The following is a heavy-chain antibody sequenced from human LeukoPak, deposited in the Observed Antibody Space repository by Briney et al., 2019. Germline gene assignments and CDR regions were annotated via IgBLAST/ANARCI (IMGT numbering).Heavy chain of an antibody. V-gene: IGHV4-59*01. Sequence: ASETLSLTCTVYGGSISSDYWSWIRQPPGKGLEWIGYIYYSGSTNYNPSLKSRVTISVDTSKNQFSLKLSSVTAADTAVYYCARRRSIAAAGAYFDYWGQGTLVTVSS. J-gene: IGHJ4*02. CDR2: IYYSGST. CDR3: ARRRSIAAAGAYFDY. CDR1: GGSISSDY. D-gene: IGHD6-13*01.